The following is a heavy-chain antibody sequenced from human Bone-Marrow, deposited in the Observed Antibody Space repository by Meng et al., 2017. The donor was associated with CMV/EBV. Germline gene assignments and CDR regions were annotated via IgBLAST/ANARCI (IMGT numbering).Heavy chain of an antibody. CDR2: ISWNSGSI. V-gene: IGHV3-9*01. CDR3: AKADRDDSRIFDY. D-gene: IGHD3-22*01. CDR1: GFTFDDYA. Sequence: GGPLRLSCAASGFTFDDYAMHWVRQAPGKGLEWVSGISWNSGSIGYADSVKGRFTISRDNAKNSLYLQMNSLRAEDTALYYCAKADRDDSRIFDYWGQGTLVTVSS. J-gene: IGHJ4*02.